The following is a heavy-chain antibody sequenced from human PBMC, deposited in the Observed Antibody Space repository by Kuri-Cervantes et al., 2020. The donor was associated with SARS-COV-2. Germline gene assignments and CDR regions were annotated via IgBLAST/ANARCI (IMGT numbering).Heavy chain of an antibody. CDR2: VYPGDSDT. CDR3: ARLGAAAGFDY. J-gene: IGHJ4*02. D-gene: IGHD6-13*01. V-gene: IGHV5-51*01. Sequence: GGSLRLSCKASGYNFTSNWIGWVRQKPGQGLEWMGIVYPGDSDTRYSPSFQGQVTISADKSISTAYLQWSSLKASDAAMYYCARLGAAAGFDYWGQGTLVTVSS. CDR1: GYNFTSNW.